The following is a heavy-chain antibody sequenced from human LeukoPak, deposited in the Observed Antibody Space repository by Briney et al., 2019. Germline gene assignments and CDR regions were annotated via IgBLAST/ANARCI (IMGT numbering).Heavy chain of an antibody. D-gene: IGHD6-19*01. V-gene: IGHV5-51*01. CDR3: ARRYAAGKEWRTWFGP. J-gene: IGHJ5*02. Sequence: GESLKISCKGSGYSFTSYWIGWVRQMPGKGLEWMGIIYPGDSDTRYSPSFQGQVTISADKSISTAYLQWSSLKASDTAMYCCARRYAAGKEWRTWFGPWGQGTVVTVSS. CDR1: GYSFTSYW. CDR2: IYPGDSDT.